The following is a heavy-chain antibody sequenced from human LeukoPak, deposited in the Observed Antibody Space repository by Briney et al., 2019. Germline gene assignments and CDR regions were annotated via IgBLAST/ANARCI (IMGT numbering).Heavy chain of an antibody. CDR1: GFTFSRYS. CDR2: ISGTGSYK. V-gene: IGHV3-21*01. CDR3: AKVVVPAAIFDWFDP. Sequence: GGSLRLSCAASGFTFSRYSMNWVRQAPGKGLEWVSSISGTGSYKYYADSVKGRFTISRDNAKNSLYLQMNSLRAEDTAVYYCAKVVVPAAIFDWFDPWGQGTLVTVSS. D-gene: IGHD2-2*01. J-gene: IGHJ5*02.